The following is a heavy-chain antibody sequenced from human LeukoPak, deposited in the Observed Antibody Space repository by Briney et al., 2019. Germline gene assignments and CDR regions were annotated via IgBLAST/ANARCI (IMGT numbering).Heavy chain of an antibody. V-gene: IGHV4-59*01. CDR2: IYYSGST. CDR1: GGSISSYY. J-gene: IGHJ3*02. Sequence: PSETLSLTCTVSGGSISSYYWSWIRQPPGKGLEWIGYIYYSGSTNYNPSLKSRVTISVDTSKNQFSLKLSSVTAADTAVYYCARHSPGGAFDIWGQGTMVTVSS. CDR3: ARHSPGGAFDI. D-gene: IGHD2-21*01.